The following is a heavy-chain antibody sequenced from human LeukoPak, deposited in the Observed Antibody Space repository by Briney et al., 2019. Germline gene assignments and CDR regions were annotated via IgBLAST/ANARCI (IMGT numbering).Heavy chain of an antibody. CDR3: ARGYCRDDICQVFPY. CDR1: GGSISSYY. J-gene: IGHJ4*02. V-gene: IGHV4-59*01. D-gene: IGHD2-21*02. CDR2: MSYSGRT. Sequence: PSETLSLTCTVSGGSISSYYWSWIRQTPEKGLEWIGYMSYSGRTDYGPSLKSRVTMSVDTSKNQFSLKMSYVTAADTGVYYCARGYCRDDICQVFPYWGQGTLVTVSS.